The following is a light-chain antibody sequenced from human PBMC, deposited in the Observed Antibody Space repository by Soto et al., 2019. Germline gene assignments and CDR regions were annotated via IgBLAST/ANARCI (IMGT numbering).Light chain of an antibody. V-gene: IGKV1-5*03. J-gene: IGKJ1*01. CDR3: QQYNSYWT. CDR1: QSISIY. CDR2: KAS. Sequence: DIQMTQSPSALSASVGDRVTITCRASQSISIYLNWYQHKPGKAPKLLIYKASSLESGVPSRFSGSGSGTEFTLTISSLQPDDFATYYCQQYNSYWTFGQGTKWIS.